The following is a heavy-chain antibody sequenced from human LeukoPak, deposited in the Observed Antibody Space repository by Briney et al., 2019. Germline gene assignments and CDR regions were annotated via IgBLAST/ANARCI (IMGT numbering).Heavy chain of an antibody. D-gene: IGHD3-22*01. V-gene: IGHV3-74*01. Sequence: GGSLRLSCPASGFTFSSYWMHWVRQAPGRGLVWVARIKSDGSTNYADSVKGRFTTSRDNAKNTVSLQMNSLRAEDTGVYYCARAPSEIGGYYPEYFRHWGQGSLVTVSS. CDR3: ARAPSEIGGYYPEYFRH. J-gene: IGHJ1*01. CDR2: IKSDGST. CDR1: GFTFSSYW.